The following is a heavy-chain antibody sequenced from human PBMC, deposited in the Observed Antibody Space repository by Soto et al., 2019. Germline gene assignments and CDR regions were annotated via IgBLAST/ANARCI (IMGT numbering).Heavy chain of an antibody. CDR3: AKEETVISHYYYYYGMDV. D-gene: IGHD4-4*01. CDR2: ISGTGGTT. V-gene: IGHV3-23*01. Sequence: EVQLLESGGGLVQPGGSLRLSCAASGFTFNSYAMNWVRQAPGKGLEWVSVISGTGGTTYHADSVKGRFTISRDNSKNTLYLQMDSLRAEDTAVYFCAKEETVISHYYYYYGMDVWGQGTTVTVSS. J-gene: IGHJ6*02. CDR1: GFTFNSYA.